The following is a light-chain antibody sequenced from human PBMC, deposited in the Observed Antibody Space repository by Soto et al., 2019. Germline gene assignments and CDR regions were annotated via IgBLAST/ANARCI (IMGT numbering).Light chain of an antibody. Sequence: GDRVTITCRASQTISSWLAWYQQKPGKAPKLLIYDASSLESGVPSRFSGSGSGTEFTLTISSLQPDDFATYYCQQYNSYPWTFGQGTKVDIK. V-gene: IGKV1-5*01. CDR3: QQYNSYPWT. CDR2: DAS. J-gene: IGKJ1*01. CDR1: QTISSW.